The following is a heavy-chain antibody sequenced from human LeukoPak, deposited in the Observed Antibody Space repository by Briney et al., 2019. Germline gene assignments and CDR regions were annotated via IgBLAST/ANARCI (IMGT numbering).Heavy chain of an antibody. D-gene: IGHD3-22*01. J-gene: IGHJ4*02. CDR3: AKGARDSPD. Sequence: GGSLRLSCTTYGFTFSSYSMSWVRQAPGKGLEWVAAVSGSGTTYYAASVKGRFTTSRDNSKNTLDLQMNSLRAEDTAVYYCAKGARDSPDWGQGTLVTVSS. CDR1: GFTFSSYS. CDR2: VSGSGTT. V-gene: IGHV3-23*01.